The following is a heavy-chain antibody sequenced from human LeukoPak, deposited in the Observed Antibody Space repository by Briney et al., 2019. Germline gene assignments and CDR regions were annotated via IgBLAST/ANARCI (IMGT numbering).Heavy chain of an antibody. J-gene: IGHJ3*02. D-gene: IGHD5-12*01. V-gene: IGHV4-31*03. CDR1: GVPISSGGYY. CDR2: IYYSGST. Sequence: SETLSLTCTVSGVPISSGGYYWSWIRQHPGKGLEWIGYIYYSGSTYYNPSLKSRVTISVDTSKNQFSLKLSSVTAADTAVYYCARDKGSGPKNDAFDIWGQGTMVTVSS. CDR3: ARDKGSGPKNDAFDI.